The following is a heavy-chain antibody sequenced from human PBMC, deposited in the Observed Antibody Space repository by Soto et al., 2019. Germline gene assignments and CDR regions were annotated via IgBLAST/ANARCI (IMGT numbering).Heavy chain of an antibody. CDR2: IYYSGST. D-gene: IGHD3-22*01. Sequence: QVQLQESGPGLVKPSETLSLTCTVSGGSVSSDSYYWSWIRQPPGKGLEWIGYIYYSGSTNYNPPLQSRVTMSIDTSKNPFSLTLSSVTAADTAVYYCARLSGRGYHTLGYWGQGTLVTVSS. J-gene: IGHJ4*02. CDR3: ARLSGRGYHTLGY. CDR1: GGSVSSDSYY. V-gene: IGHV4-61*01.